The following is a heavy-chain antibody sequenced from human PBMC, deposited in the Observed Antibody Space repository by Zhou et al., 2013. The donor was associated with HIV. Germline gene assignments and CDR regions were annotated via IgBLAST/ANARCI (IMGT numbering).Heavy chain of an antibody. CDR3: ARDWRIAARPGYFQH. CDR2: INPSSGDT. J-gene: IGHJ1*01. V-gene: IGHV1-2*02. Sequence: QVQLVQSGAEVKKPGASVKVSCKASGYTFTGYYIHWVRQAPGQGLEWMGWINPSSGDTNFAQKFRGRVTMTRDTSINTAYMEVRRLRSDETAVYYCARDWRIAARPGYFQHWGQGTLVTVSS. CDR1: GYTFTGYY. D-gene: IGHD6-6*01.